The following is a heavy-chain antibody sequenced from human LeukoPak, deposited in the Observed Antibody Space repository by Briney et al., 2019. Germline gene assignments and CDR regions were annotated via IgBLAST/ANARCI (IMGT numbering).Heavy chain of an antibody. CDR2: ISPDGSEK. D-gene: IGHD6-13*01. CDR3: ARGGSSRFDQ. J-gene: IGHJ4*02. CDR1: GFTFTTYL. Sequence: GGSLRLSCAASGFTFTTYLMSWVRQAPGKVLEWLAKISPDGSEKYYVDSVKGRFTISRDNAKNSLDLQMSSLRADATAVYYCARGGSSRFDQWGQGTLVTVSS. V-gene: IGHV3-7*04.